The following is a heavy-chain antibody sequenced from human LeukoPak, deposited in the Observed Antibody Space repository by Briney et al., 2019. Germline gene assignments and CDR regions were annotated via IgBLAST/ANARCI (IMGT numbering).Heavy chain of an antibody. CDR2: IYTSGST. V-gene: IGHV4-61*02. CDR3: ARRRGYDSSGYYYN. D-gene: IGHD3-22*01. CDR1: GGSISSGSYY. Sequence: SQTLSLTCTVSGGSISSGSYYWRWIRQPAGKGLEWIGRIYTSGSTNYNPSLKSRVTISVDTSKNQFSLKLSSVTAADTAVYYCARRRGYDSSGYYYNWGQGTLVTVSS. J-gene: IGHJ4*02.